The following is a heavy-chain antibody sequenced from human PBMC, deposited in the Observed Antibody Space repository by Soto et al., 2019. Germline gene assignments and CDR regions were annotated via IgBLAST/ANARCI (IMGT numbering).Heavy chain of an antibody. CDR3: ARGDRGAFDL. V-gene: IGHV3-74*01. D-gene: IGHD2-21*02. Sequence: PGGSLRLSCAASGFTFSSYAMHWVRQAPGQGLLWVSRIHSDGSSTTYADSVKGRFTISRDNAKNTVSLQMNSLRVEDTGVYFCARGDRGAFDLWGQGTMVTVSS. CDR1: GFTFSSYA. CDR2: IHSDGSST. J-gene: IGHJ3*01.